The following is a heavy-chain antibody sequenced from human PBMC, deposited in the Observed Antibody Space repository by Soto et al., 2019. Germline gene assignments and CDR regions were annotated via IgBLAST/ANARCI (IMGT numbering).Heavy chain of an antibody. Sequence: QVQLQESGPGLVKPSQTRSLTCTVSGGPVINGDSYWNGIRQHPEKGLEWMGYIYYRGTTNYNAALKSRILISVDTSKNQFSLRLTSVTAADTAVYYCARDAPGAAPYWGQGTLVTVSS. CDR1: GGPVINGDSY. D-gene: IGHD6-13*01. CDR2: IYYRGTT. V-gene: IGHV4-31*03. CDR3: ARDAPGAAPY. J-gene: IGHJ4*02.